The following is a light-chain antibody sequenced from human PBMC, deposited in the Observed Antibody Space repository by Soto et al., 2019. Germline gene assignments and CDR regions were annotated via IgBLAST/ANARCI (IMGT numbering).Light chain of an antibody. Sequence: VVTQSPATLSVFPGETATLSCRASQSVSSDLAWYQQRPGQAPRLLIYGAHTRATGIPARFRGSGSGTEFRLTISSLQSEDFATYYCQQYNTWHPKMAFGRGTKVEIK. CDR2: GAH. CDR3: QQYNTWHPKMA. J-gene: IGKJ1*01. V-gene: IGKV3-15*01. CDR1: QSVSSD.